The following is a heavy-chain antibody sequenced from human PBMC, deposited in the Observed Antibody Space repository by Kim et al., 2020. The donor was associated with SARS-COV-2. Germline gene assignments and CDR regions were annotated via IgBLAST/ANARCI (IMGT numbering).Heavy chain of an antibody. CDR2: IIPIFGTA. D-gene: IGHD3-10*01. CDR3: ATTKGFGIHYYYYGMDV. V-gene: IGHV1-69*13. CDR1: GGTFSSYA. J-gene: IGHJ6*02. Sequence: SVKVSCKASGGTFSSYAISWVRQAPGQGLEWMGGIIPIFGTANYAQKFQGRVTITADESTSTAYMELSSLRSEDTAVYYCATTKGFGIHYYYYGMDVWGQGTTVTVSS.